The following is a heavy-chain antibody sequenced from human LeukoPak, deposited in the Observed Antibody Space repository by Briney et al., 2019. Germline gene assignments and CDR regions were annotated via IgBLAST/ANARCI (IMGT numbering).Heavy chain of an antibody. D-gene: IGHD5-12*01. CDR3: ARDRDGYSGYSDY. CDR2: ISSSGSTI. V-gene: IGHV3-48*04. Sequence: GGSLRLSCAASGLTLSIYSMNWVRQAPGKGLEWVSYISSSGSTIYYADSVKGRFTISRDNAKNSLYLQMNSLRAEDTAVYYCARDRDGYSGYSDYWGQGTLVTVSS. CDR1: GLTLSIYS. J-gene: IGHJ4*02.